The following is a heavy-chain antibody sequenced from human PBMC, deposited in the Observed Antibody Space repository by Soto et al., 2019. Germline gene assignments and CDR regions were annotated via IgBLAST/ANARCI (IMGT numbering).Heavy chain of an antibody. CDR3: ARDKGDTAMADPRYGMDV. CDR2: IWYDGSNK. D-gene: IGHD5-18*01. Sequence: QVQLVESGGGVVQPGRSLRLSCAASGFTFSSYGMHWVRQAPGKGLEWVAVIWYDGSNKYYADSVKGRFTISRDNYKNTLYLQMNSLRAEDTAVYYCARDKGDTAMADPRYGMDVWGQGTTVTVSS. V-gene: IGHV3-33*01. J-gene: IGHJ6*02. CDR1: GFTFSSYG.